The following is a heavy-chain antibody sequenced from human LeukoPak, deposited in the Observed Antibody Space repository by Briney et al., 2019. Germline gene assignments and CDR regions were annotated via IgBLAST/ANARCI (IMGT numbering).Heavy chain of an antibody. CDR1: GYSFTSYW. CDR3: VLSMVRGASPHWFDP. Sequence: GESLKISCKGSGYSFTSYWIGWVRQMPGKGLEWMGIIYPGDSNIRYSPSFQGQVTISADKSISTAYLQWSSLKASDTAMYYCVLSMVRGASPHWFDPWGQGTLVTVSS. CDR2: IYPGDSNI. D-gene: IGHD3-10*01. J-gene: IGHJ5*02. V-gene: IGHV5-51*01.